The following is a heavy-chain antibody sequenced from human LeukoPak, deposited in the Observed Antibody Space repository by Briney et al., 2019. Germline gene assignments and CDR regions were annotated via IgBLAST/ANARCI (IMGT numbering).Heavy chain of an antibody. CDR2: IYPGDSDT. Sequence: GEPLKISCQGSGYSFTSCWIGWVRQMPGKGLEWMGIIYPGDSDTRYSPSFQGQVTISADKSISTAYLQWSSLKASDTAMYYCARLPGSAAAGSYYWGQGTLVTVSS. V-gene: IGHV5-51*01. CDR1: GYSFTSCW. CDR3: ARLPGSAAAGSYY. J-gene: IGHJ4*02. D-gene: IGHD6-13*01.